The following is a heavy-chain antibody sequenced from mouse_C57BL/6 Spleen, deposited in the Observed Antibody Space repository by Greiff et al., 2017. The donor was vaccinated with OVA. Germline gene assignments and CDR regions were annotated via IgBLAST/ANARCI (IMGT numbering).Heavy chain of an antibody. V-gene: IGHV1-82*01. CDR3: AICYYYGSSYYAMDY. CDR2: IYPGDGDT. D-gene: IGHD1-1*01. J-gene: IGHJ4*01. Sequence: VKLQKSGPELVKPGASVKISCKASGYAFSSSWMNWVKQRPGKGLEWIGRIYPGDGDTNYNGKFKGKATLTADKSSSTAYMQLSSLTSEDSAVYFCAICYYYGSSYYAMDYWGQGTSVTVSS. CDR1: GYAFSSSW.